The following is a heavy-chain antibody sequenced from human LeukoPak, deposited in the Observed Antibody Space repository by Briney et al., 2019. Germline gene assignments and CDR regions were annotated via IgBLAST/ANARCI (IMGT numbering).Heavy chain of an antibody. CDR1: GFTFSNAW. V-gene: IGHV3-15*01. CDR3: AAGYGYSDFDF. J-gene: IGHJ4*02. D-gene: IGHD4-17*01. CDR2: IKSKSVGGTR. Sequence: GGSLRLSCAASGFTFSNAWMSWVRQAPGKGLEWVGRIKSKSVGGTRDFAAPVKGRFSISRDDSKNTLYLQMNSLKTEDTAVYYCAAGYGYSDFDFWGQGTLVTVSS.